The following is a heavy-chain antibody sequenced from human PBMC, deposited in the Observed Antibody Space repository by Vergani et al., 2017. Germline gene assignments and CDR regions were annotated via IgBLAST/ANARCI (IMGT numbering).Heavy chain of an antibody. J-gene: IGHJ5*02. D-gene: IGHD3-16*01. Sequence: VQLVETGGGLIQPGGSLRLSCAASGFTVSSNYMSWVRQAPGKGLEWIGYIYYSGSTYYNPSLKSRVTISVDTSKNQFSLKLSSVTAADTAVYYCARGVMITFGGAPAPWFDPWGQGTLVTVSS. CDR1: GFTVSSNY. V-gene: IGHV4-59*06. CDR3: ARGVMITFGGAPAPWFDP. CDR2: IYYSGST.